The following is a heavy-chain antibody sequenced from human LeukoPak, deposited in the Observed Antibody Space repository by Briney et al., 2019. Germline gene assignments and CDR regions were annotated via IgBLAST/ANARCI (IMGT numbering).Heavy chain of an antibody. CDR1: GFTFGNYA. D-gene: IGHD6-13*01. Sequence: PGGSLRLSCAASGFTFGNYAMSWVRQGPGKGLERVSTISGSGGSTYYADSVKGRFTISKDNSKNTLFLQMNSLRADDTAVYFCAKDQKSIAATGYDYWGQGTLVTVSS. V-gene: IGHV3-23*01. CDR3: AKDQKSIAATGYDY. CDR2: ISGSGGST. J-gene: IGHJ4*02.